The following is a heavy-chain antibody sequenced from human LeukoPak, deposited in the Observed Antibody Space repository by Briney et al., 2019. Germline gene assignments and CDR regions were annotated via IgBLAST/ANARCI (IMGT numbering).Heavy chain of an antibody. CDR3: ARGLMELIDY. J-gene: IGHJ4*02. V-gene: IGHV4-34*01. CDR2: INDSGST. Sequence: PSETLSLTCAVYGESFSGYYWSWIRQPPGKGLEWIGEINDSGSTNYNPSLKSRVTISVDTSKNQFSLKLSSVTAADTAVYYCARGLMELIDYWGQGTLVTVSS. CDR1: GESFSGYY. D-gene: IGHD1-1*01.